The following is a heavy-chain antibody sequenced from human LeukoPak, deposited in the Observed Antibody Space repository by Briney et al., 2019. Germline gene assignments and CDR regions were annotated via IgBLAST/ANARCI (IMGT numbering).Heavy chain of an antibody. CDR1: GFTFRHYY. V-gene: IGHV3-7*03. CDR2: IREDGSDD. Sequence: PGGSLRLSCAASGFTFRHYYMNWVRLAPGKELAWVANIREDGSDDTYEASVKGRFTISRDNSKNTLYLQMNSLRAEDTAIYYCAKALGYCSSTSCRYFFDYWGQGTLVTVSS. CDR3: AKALGYCSSTSCRYFFDY. D-gene: IGHD2-2*01. J-gene: IGHJ4*02.